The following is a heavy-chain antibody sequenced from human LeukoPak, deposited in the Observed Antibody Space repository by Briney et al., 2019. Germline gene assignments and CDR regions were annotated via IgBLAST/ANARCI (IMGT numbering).Heavy chain of an antibody. Sequence: ASVRVSSKASGYTFTGNYIHCVRQAPGQGLEWMGWINTNSGGTNYAQRFQGRVTMTRDTSISTAYMELSRLRYNDTAVYYCARGVVSPMVRGVKKGLAAFDIWGQGTMVTVSS. CDR3: ARGVVSPMVRGVKKGLAAFDI. V-gene: IGHV1-2*02. CDR1: GYTFTGNY. D-gene: IGHD3-10*01. CDR2: INTNSGGT. J-gene: IGHJ3*02.